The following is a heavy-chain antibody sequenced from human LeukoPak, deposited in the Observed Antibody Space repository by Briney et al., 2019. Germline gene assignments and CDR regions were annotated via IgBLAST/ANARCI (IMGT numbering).Heavy chain of an antibody. V-gene: IGHV3-21*01. J-gene: IGHJ4*02. CDR3: AGDAVAGGR. Sequence: PGGSLRLSCAVSGFGFSSYSMNWVRQAPGKGLEWVSSITSASSYIYYADSVKGRFTISRDNAKNSLYLEMNGLRAEDTAVYFCAGDAVAGGRWGQGTLVTVSS. CDR2: ITSASSYI. CDR1: GFGFSSYS. D-gene: IGHD2-21*01.